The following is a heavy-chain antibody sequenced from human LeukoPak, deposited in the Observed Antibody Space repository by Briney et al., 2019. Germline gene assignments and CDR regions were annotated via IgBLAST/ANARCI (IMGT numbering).Heavy chain of an antibody. Sequence: ASVKVSCKASGGTFSSYAISWVRQAPGQGLEWMGGIVPIFGAPNYAQKFQGRVTITADESTSTAYMELRSLRSDDTAVYYCARLRGSYRYYFDYWGQGTLVTVSS. CDR3: ARLRGSYRYYFDY. J-gene: IGHJ4*02. CDR1: GGTFSSYA. V-gene: IGHV1-69*13. D-gene: IGHD1-26*01. CDR2: IVPIFGAP.